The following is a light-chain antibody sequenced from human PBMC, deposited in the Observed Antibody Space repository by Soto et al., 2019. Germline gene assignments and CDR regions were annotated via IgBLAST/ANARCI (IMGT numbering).Light chain of an antibody. V-gene: IGLV1-40*01. J-gene: IGLJ2*01. CDR1: SSNIGAGYD. CDR2: GNS. CDR3: QSYDSSLSAL. Sequence: QSVLTQPTSVSGAPGQRVTISCTGSSSNIGAGYDVHWYQQLPGTAPKLLIYGNSNRPSGVPDRFSGSKSGTSASLAITGLQDEDEADYYGQSYDSSLSALFGGGTQLTVL.